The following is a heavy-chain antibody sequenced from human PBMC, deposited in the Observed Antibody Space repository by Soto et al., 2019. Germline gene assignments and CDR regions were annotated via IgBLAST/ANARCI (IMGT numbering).Heavy chain of an antibody. V-gene: IGHV3-21*01. CDR1: GFTFKIYD. J-gene: IGHJ4*02. D-gene: IGHD3-10*01. CDR2: ISSTGSPM. CDR3: ARATRRSTLVRGVTTALDY. Sequence: GGSLRLSCEASGFTFKIYDMNWGRQAPGKGLEWVSYISSTGSPMYYAESVKGRFTISRDNAKNSLFLQMNSLRGEDTAIYFCARATRRSTLVRGVTTALDYWGQGALVTVSS.